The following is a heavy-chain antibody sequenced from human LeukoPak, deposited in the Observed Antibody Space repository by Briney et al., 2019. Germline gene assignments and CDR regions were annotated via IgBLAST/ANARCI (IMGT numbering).Heavy chain of an antibody. V-gene: IGHV3-21*01. CDR2: ISTGSSYK. Sequence: GGSLRLSCAASGFTFSSYSMNWVRQAPGKGLEWVASISTGSSYKYYADLVMGRFTISRDNAENSLYLQMNSLRVEDTAVYYCASRESSMARSHWGQGTLVTVSS. J-gene: IGHJ4*02. CDR3: ASRESSMARSH. D-gene: IGHD3-10*01. CDR1: GFTFSSYS.